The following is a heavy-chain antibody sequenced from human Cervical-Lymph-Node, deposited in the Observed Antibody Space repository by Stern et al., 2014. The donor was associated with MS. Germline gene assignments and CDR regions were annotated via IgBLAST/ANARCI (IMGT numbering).Heavy chain of an antibody. D-gene: IGHD1-26*01. CDR1: GDSISSGGHY. CDR2: IYFRGAT. CDR3: ASRWSGTYYGQNWFDP. J-gene: IGHJ5*02. Sequence: QVQLQESGPGLVKPSETLSLTCTVSGDSISSGGHYWSWIRQHPGKGLEWIGYIYFRGATFYNPSLKGRVIISLDTSNNQFSLNLNSVTAADTAIYYCASRWSGTYYGQNWFDPWGQGILVTVSS. V-gene: IGHV4-31*03.